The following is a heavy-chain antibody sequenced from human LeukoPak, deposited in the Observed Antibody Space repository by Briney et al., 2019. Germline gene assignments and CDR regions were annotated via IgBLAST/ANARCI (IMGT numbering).Heavy chain of an antibody. CDR2: ISAGGDGT. V-gene: IGHV3-23*01. CDR3: AKDGGGFGVVTLPDY. D-gene: IGHD3-3*01. Sequence: PGGSLRLSCAASGYTFSNYVMSWVRQAPGKGLEWVSSISAGGDGTHYADAVQGRFSISRDNSKNTLYLQMNSLRAEDTAVYYCAKDGGGFGVVTLPDYWGQGTLVTVSS. J-gene: IGHJ4*02. CDR1: GYTFSNYV.